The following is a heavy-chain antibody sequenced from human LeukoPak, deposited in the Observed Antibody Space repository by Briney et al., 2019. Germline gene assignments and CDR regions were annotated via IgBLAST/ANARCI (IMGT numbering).Heavy chain of an antibody. V-gene: IGHV6-1*01. Sequence: SQTLSLTCAISGDSVSSNSVTWSWIRQSPSRGLEWLGRTYYRSTWYNDYAVSVRGRITVNPDTSKNQFSLHLNSVTPEDTAVYYCARRLTQYDCFDPRGQGILVTVSS. J-gene: IGHJ5*02. CDR3: ARRLTQYDCFDP. CDR1: GDSVSSNSVT. D-gene: IGHD2-2*01. CDR2: TYYRSTWYN.